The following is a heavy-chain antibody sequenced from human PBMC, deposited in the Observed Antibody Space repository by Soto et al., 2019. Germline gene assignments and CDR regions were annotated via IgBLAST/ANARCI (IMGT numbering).Heavy chain of an antibody. CDR1: GFTFSSYG. V-gene: IGHV3-30*03. D-gene: IGHD3-10*01. J-gene: IGHJ4*02. Sequence: GGSLRLSCAASGFTFSSYGMHWVRQAPGKGLEWVAVISYDGSNKYYADSVKGRFTISRDNSKNTLYLQMNSLRAEDTAVYYCARSSGSYPAGFDYWGQGTLVTVSS. CDR3: ARSSGSYPAGFDY. CDR2: ISYDGSNK.